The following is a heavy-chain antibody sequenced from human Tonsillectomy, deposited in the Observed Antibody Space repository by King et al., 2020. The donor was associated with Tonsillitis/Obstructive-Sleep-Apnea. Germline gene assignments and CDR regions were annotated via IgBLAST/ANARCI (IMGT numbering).Heavy chain of an antibody. Sequence: VQLVESGGGLVQPGGSLRLSCAASGFTFSNYWMTWVRQAPGKGLEWVANINQDGSQKYYVDSVKGRFTISRDNAKNALYLQMSSLRIEDTAVYYCARYRTIFGVLEGDAFDMWAQGTMVTVSS. D-gene: IGHD3-3*01. CDR1: GFTFSNYW. V-gene: IGHV3-7*01. CDR3: ARYRTIFGVLEGDAFDM. J-gene: IGHJ3*02. CDR2: INQDGSQK.